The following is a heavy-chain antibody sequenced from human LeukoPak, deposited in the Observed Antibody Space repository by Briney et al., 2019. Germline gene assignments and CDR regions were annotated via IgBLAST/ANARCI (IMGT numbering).Heavy chain of an antibody. CDR3: TRLGMAVAGYAFDT. J-gene: IGHJ3*02. CDR2: IKSRATNYAT. V-gene: IGHV3-73*01. CDR1: GFTFSGSA. Sequence: GGSLRLSCAASGFTFSGSAMHWVRQASGKGLEWVGRIKSRATNYATAYAASVKGKFTISRDDSKNTTYLQMNSLKTEDTAVYYCTRLGMAVAGYAFDTWGQGTLVTVSS. D-gene: IGHD6-19*01.